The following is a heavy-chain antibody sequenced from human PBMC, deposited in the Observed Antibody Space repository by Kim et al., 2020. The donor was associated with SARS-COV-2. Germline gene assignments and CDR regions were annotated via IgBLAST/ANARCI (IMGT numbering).Heavy chain of an antibody. Sequence: GGSLRLSCAASGFTFSSYSMNWVRQAPGKGLEWVSYISSSSTIYYADSVKGRFTISRDNAKNSLYLQMNSLRDEDTAVYYCAREDRGYGAFDSWGQGTMVTVSS. CDR2: ISSSSTI. D-gene: IGHD5-12*01. J-gene: IGHJ3*02. CDR1: GFTFSSYS. CDR3: AREDRGYGAFDS. V-gene: IGHV3-48*02.